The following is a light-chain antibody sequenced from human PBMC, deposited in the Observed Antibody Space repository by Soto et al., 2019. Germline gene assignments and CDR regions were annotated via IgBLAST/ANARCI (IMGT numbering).Light chain of an antibody. J-gene: IGLJ2*01. CDR1: SSDVGGYND. CDR3: SSYTGSSTSVV. V-gene: IGLV2-14*01. Sequence: QSALTQPASVSGSPGQSITISCTVTSSDVGGYNDVSWYQQHPGKAPKLMIYDVSNRRSGVSNRFSGSKSANTASLTISGLQAEDEDEYYCSSYTGSSTSVVFGGGTKLTVL. CDR2: DVS.